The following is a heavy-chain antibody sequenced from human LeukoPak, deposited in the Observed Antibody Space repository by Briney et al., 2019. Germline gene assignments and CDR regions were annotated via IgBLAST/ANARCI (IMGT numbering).Heavy chain of an antibody. V-gene: IGHV4-4*07. D-gene: IGHD3-10*01. CDR3: ARSHPGSGDAFDI. CDR2: IYTSGST. J-gene: IGHJ3*02. Sequence: SETLSLTCTVSGGSISSYYWSWIRQPAGKGLVWIGRIYTSGSTNYNPSLKSRVTMSVDTSKNQFSLKLSSATAADTAVYYCARSHPGSGDAFDIWGQGTMVTVSS. CDR1: GGSISSYY.